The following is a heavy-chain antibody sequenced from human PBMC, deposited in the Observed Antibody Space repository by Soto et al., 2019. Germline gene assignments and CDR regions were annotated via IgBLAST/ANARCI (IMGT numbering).Heavy chain of an antibody. Sequence: ASVKVSCKASGYTFTSYGISWVRQAPGQRLEWMGSINADNGDTKYSQHFQGRVTITTDTIATTAYMELRSLRSEDTAVYYCARNRLLWHEDFDPWGQGTLVTVPQ. V-gene: IGHV1-18*01. CDR3: ARNRLLWHEDFDP. CDR2: INADNGDT. D-gene: IGHD2-21*01. J-gene: IGHJ5*02. CDR1: GYTFTSYG.